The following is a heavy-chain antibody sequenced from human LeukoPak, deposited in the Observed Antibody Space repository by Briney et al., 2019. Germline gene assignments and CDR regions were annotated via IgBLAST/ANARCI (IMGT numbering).Heavy chain of an antibody. V-gene: IGHV3-15*01. CDR2: IKSNVDGGTT. CDR3: TTEHEVFRSLEWF. J-gene: IGHJ4*02. D-gene: IGHD3-3*01. Sequence: LGGSLRLSCAASGFTFSKAWMSWVRQAPGKGLELVGRIKSNVDGGTTVYSAPVKGRFTISRDDSRNTLYLQMNSLKTEDTAMYYCTTEHEVFRSLEWFWGPGTLVTVSS. CDR1: GFTFSKAW.